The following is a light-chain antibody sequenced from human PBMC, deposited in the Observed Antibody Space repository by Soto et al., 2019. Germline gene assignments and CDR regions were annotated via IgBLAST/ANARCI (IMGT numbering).Light chain of an antibody. Sequence: EIVMTQSPATLSVSPGERATLSCRASQSVSSNLAWYQQKPGQAPRLLIYGASTRATGIPARFSGSGSGTEFTLTISSLQSEDFAVYYCQQYNKRVYTFGQGTKLEIK. CDR1: QSVSSN. V-gene: IGKV3-15*01. CDR3: QQYNKRVYT. CDR2: GAS. J-gene: IGKJ2*01.